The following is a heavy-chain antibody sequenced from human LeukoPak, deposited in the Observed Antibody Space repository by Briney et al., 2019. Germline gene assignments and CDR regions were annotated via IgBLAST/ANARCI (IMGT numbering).Heavy chain of an antibody. CDR3: ARERLGGSYYRPVEY. CDR1: GGSISSYY. CDR2: IYYSGST. D-gene: IGHD1-26*01. J-gene: IGHJ4*02. Sequence: SETLSLTCTVSGGSISSYYWSWIRQPPGKGLEWIGYIYYSGSTNYNPSLKRRVTISVDTSKNQFSLKLSSVSAEDTALYYCARERLGGSYYRPVEYWGQGTLVTVSS. V-gene: IGHV4-59*12.